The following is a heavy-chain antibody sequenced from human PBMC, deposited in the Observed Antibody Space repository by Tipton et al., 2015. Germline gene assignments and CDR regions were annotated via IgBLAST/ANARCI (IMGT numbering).Heavy chain of an antibody. J-gene: IGHJ6*02. D-gene: IGHD4-23*01. V-gene: IGHV4-59*01. CDR3: VRDAVVTHYYYYGMDV. CDR2: MSHSGST. CDR1: GSSMRGFY. Sequence: TLSLTCTVSGSSMRGFYWSWIRQPPGKGLEWIGYMSHSGSTYYNTSLKSRVTMSVDTPKNQFSLKLSSVTAADTAVYYCVRDAVVTHYYYYGMDVWGQGTTVTVSS.